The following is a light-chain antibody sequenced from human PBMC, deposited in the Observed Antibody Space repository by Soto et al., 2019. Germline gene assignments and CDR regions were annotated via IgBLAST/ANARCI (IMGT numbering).Light chain of an antibody. J-gene: IGKJ4*01. CDR2: GAS. CDR3: QQYNNWPFT. V-gene: IGKV3-15*01. CDR1: QSVSSN. Sequence: EIVMTQSPATLSVSPGERATLSCRASQSVSSNLAWYQQKPGQAPRLIYGASTRATGIPVRFSGSGSGTEFTLTISSLQSEDFAVYYCQQYNNWPFTFGGGTKVEIK.